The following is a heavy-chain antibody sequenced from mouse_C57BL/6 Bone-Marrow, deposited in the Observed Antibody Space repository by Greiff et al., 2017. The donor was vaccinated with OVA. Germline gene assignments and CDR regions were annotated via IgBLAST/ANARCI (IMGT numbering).Heavy chain of an antibody. V-gene: IGHV1-26*01. CDR3: ASPDGYYPFAY. J-gene: IGHJ3*01. Sequence: EVQLQQSGPELVKPGASVKISYKASGYTFTDYYMNWVKQSHGKSLEWIGDINPNNGGTSYNQKFKGKATLTVDKSSSTAYMELRSLTSEDSAVYYCASPDGYYPFAYWGQGTLVTVSA. CDR2: INPNNGGT. CDR1: GYTFTDYY. D-gene: IGHD2-3*01.